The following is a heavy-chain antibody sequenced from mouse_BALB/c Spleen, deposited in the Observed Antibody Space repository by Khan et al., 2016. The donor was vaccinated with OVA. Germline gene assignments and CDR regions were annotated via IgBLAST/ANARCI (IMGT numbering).Heavy chain of an antibody. CDR2: ISDGGSYT. V-gene: IGHV5-4*02. J-gene: IGHJ3*01. Sequence: LVESGGGLVKPGGSLKLSCAASGFTFSDYYMYWVRQTPEKRLEWVATISDGGSYTYYPDSVKGRFTISRDDVKNNLYLQMSSLKSEDTAMYYCARGFYGDPFAYWGQGTLVTVSA. CDR3: ARGFYGDPFAY. D-gene: IGHD2-13*01. CDR1: GFTFSDYY.